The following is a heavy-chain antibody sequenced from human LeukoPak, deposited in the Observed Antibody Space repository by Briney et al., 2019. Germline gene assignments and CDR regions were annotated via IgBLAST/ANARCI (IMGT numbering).Heavy chain of an antibody. CDR1: GFTFSSYA. V-gene: IGHV3-30-3*01. Sequence: PGRSLRLSCAASGFTFSSYALHWVRQAPGKGLEWVAVISSGGTNKYYADSVKGRFTISRDNSKNTLHLQVHSLRAEDTAVYYCATVGAGRYFDDWGQGALVTVSS. CDR2: ISSGGTNK. CDR3: ATVGAGRYFDD. J-gene: IGHJ4*02. D-gene: IGHD3-10*01.